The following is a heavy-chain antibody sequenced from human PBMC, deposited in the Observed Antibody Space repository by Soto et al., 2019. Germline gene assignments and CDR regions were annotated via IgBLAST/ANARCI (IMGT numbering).Heavy chain of an antibody. CDR3: ARGPYCSGGSCYSDSPYYFDY. D-gene: IGHD2-15*01. CDR1: GGSISSSSYY. J-gene: IGHJ4*02. Sequence: QLQLQESGPGLVKPSETLSLTCTVSGGSISSSSYYWGWIRQPPGKGLEWIGSIYYSGSTYYKPSLKSRVTISVDTSKNQFSLKLSSVTAADTAVYYCARGPYCSGGSCYSDSPYYFDYWGQGTLVTVSS. CDR2: IYYSGST. V-gene: IGHV4-39*01.